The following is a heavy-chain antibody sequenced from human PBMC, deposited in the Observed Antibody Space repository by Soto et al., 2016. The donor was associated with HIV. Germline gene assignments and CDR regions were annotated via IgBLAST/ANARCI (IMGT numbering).Heavy chain of an antibody. D-gene: IGHD6-13*01. CDR1: GGSISSYY. V-gene: IGHV4-59*01. J-gene: IGHJ3*02. CDR3: AGGYSSSWYGGLLDI. Sequence: QVQLQESGPGLVKPSETLSLTCTVSGGSISSYYWSWIRQPPGKGLEWIGYIYYSGSTKYSPSLKSRVTISVDTSKNQFSLKLSSVTAADTAVYYCAGGYSSSWYGGLLDIWGQGTMVSSLQ. CDR2: IYYSGST.